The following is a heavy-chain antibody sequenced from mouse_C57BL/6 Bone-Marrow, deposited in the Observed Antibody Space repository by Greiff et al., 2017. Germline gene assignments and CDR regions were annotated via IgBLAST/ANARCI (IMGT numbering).Heavy chain of an antibody. Sequence: VQLVESGAELVKPGASVKLSCKASGYTFTSYWMHWVKQRPGQGLEWIGMIHPNSGSTNYNEKFKSKATLTVDKSSSTAYMQLSSLTSEDSAVYYCASPSGRSWFAYWGQGTLVTVSA. CDR1: GYTFTSYW. CDR3: ASPSGRSWFAY. D-gene: IGHD2-10*02. V-gene: IGHV1-64*01. J-gene: IGHJ3*01. CDR2: IHPNSGST.